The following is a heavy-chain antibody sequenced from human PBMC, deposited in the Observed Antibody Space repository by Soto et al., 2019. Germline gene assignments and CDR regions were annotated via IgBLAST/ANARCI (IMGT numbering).Heavy chain of an antibody. V-gene: IGHV1-46*01. CDR2: INPSGGAT. CDR3: ARSHCSGGSCYLGAFDI. Sequence: ASVKVSCEASGYTFINFFIHWVRQAPGQGLEWVGIINPSGGATTYPQKFQGRVTMTRDTSTSTVYMDVSSRRFDDTAVYYCARSHCSGGSCYLGAFDIWGQGTMVTVSS. CDR1: GYTFINFF. J-gene: IGHJ3*02. D-gene: IGHD2-15*01.